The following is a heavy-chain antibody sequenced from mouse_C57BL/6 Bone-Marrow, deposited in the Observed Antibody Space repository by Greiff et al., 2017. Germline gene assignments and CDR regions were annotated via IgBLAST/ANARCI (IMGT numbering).Heavy chain of an antibody. J-gene: IGHJ1*03. V-gene: IGHV1-85*01. CDR3: AGYYGSSSDWYFDV. Sequence: QVHVKQSGPELVKPGASVKLSCKASGYTFTSYDINWVQQRPGQGLEWIGWIYPRDGSTKYNEKFKGKATLTVDPSSSTAYMELHSLTSEDSAVYFCAGYYGSSSDWYFDVWGTGTTVTVSS. CDR2: IYPRDGST. D-gene: IGHD1-1*01. CDR1: GYTFTSYD.